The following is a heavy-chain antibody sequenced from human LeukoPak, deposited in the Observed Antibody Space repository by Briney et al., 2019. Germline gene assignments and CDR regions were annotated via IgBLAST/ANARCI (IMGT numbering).Heavy chain of an antibody. Sequence: GESLKISCKGSGYSFTTYWIGWVRQMPGKGLEWMGIIYPGDSDVRYSPSFQGHVTISVDKSISTAYLQWSSLKASDNAIYYCARSESSGWPFDYWGQGTLVTVSS. CDR2: IYPGDSDV. J-gene: IGHJ4*02. V-gene: IGHV5-51*01. CDR1: GYSFTTYW. D-gene: IGHD6-19*01. CDR3: ARSESSGWPFDY.